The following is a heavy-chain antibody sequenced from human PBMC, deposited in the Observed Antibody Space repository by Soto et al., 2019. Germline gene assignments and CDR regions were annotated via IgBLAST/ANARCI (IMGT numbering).Heavy chain of an antibody. D-gene: IGHD3-16*01. J-gene: IGHJ5*02. CDR2: INHVGGT. CDR1: GGFLSESY. Sequence: SETLSLTCAVYGGFLSESYWTWIRQPPGKGLEWIGEINHVGGTNYNPSLKSRVTMSVDTSQNQFSLRLISVTAADTAMYFCVRIRFQLPSSVLWLDPWGQGTPVTVSS. CDR3: VRIRFQLPSSVLWLDP. V-gene: IGHV4-34*01.